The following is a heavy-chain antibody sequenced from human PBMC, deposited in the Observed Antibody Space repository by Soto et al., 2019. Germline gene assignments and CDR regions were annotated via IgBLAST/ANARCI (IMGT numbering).Heavy chain of an antibody. CDR2: IYPGDSDT. V-gene: IGHV5-51*01. D-gene: IGHD2-2*01. J-gene: IGHJ6*02. Sequence: RGESLKISCKGSGYSFTSYWIGWVRQMPGKGLEWMGIIYPGDSDTRYSPSFQGQVTISADKSISTAYLQWSSLKASDTAMYYCARLSGYCSSTSCTPYYYYGMDVWGQGTTVTVSS. CDR1: GYSFTSYW. CDR3: ARLSGYCSSTSCTPYYYYGMDV.